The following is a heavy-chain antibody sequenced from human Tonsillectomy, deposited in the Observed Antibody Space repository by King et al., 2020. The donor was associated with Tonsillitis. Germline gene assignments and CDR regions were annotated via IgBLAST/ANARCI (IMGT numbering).Heavy chain of an antibody. V-gene: IGHV3-43*02. CDR2: ISEDGGNT. D-gene: IGHD3-10*01. CDR3: AKVTKYYYVSGSYRANPYYYYYMDV. Sequence: EVQLVESGGGVEQPGGSLRLSCAASGFTFHDSAMHWVRQTPGKGLEWVSFISEDGGNTFYADSVKGRFTISRDNSKNSLYLQMNSLRTEDTALYYCAKVTKYYYVSGSYRANPYYYYYMDVWGKGTTVTVSS. CDR1: GFTFHDSA. J-gene: IGHJ6*03.